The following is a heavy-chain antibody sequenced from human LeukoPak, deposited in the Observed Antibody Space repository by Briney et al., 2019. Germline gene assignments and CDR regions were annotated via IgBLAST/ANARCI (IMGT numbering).Heavy chain of an antibody. CDR2: IIPIFGTA. Sequence: SVKVSCKASGGTFSSYAISWVRQAPGQGLEWMGGIIPIFGTANYAQKFQGRVTIATDESTSTAYMELSSLRSEDTAVYYCARVPNYYYYYMDVWGKGTTVTVSS. J-gene: IGHJ6*03. CDR1: GGTFSSYA. V-gene: IGHV1-69*05. CDR3: ARVPNYYYYYMDV.